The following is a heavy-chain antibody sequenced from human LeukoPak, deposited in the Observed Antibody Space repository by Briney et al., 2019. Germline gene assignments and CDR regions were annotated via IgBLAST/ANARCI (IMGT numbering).Heavy chain of an antibody. V-gene: IGHV4-61*02. CDR3: AREGYTSSWYSGYYYFDY. CDR2: INTSGST. J-gene: IGHJ4*02. Sequence: SETLSLTCTVSGGSISSGSYFWTWIRQPAGKGLEWIGRINTSGSTNYNPSLKSRATISVDTSKNQFSLKLSSVTAADTAVFYCAREGYTSSWYSGYYYFDYWGQGTLVTVSS. D-gene: IGHD6-13*01. CDR1: GGSISSGSYF.